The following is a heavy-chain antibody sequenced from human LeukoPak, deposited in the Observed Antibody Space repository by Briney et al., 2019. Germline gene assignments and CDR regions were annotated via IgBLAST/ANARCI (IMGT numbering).Heavy chain of an antibody. D-gene: IGHD6-19*01. Sequence: SETLSLTCTVSGGSISSYYWSWIRQPPGKGLEWIGYIYYSGSTNYNPSLKSRVTVSVDTSKNQFSLKLSSVTAADTAVYYCARLAVVFFDYWGQGTLVTVSS. V-gene: IGHV4-59*01. CDR2: IYYSGST. CDR3: ARLAVVFFDY. CDR1: GGSISSYY. J-gene: IGHJ4*02.